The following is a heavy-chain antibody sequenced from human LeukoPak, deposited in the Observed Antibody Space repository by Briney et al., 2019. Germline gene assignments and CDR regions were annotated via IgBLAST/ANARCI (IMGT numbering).Heavy chain of an antibody. CDR2: IYYSGST. CDR3: ARALNPTVVPN. J-gene: IGHJ4*02. Sequence: PSETLSLTCTVSGGSISSYYWSWIRQPPGKGLEWIGYIYYSGSTNYNPSLKSRVTISVDTSKNQFSLKLSSVTAADTAVYYCARALNPTVVPNWGQGTLVTVSS. D-gene: IGHD4-23*01. V-gene: IGHV4-59*01. CDR1: GGSISSYY.